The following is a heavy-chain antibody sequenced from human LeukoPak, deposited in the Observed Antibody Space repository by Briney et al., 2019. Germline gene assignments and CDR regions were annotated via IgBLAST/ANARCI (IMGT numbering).Heavy chain of an antibody. Sequence: SETLSLTCAVYGGSFSGYYWNWIRQPPGKGLEWIGEINHSGSSDYNTSLKSRVTMSVDTSKKQFSLKLSSVTAADTAVYYCARLTSSWYQDWYFDLWGRGTLVTVSS. J-gene: IGHJ2*01. V-gene: IGHV4-34*01. D-gene: IGHD6-13*01. CDR1: GGSFSGYY. CDR3: ARLTSSWYQDWYFDL. CDR2: INHSGSS.